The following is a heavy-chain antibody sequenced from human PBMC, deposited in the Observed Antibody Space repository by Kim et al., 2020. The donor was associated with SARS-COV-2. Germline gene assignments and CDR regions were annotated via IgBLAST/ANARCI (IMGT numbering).Heavy chain of an antibody. CDR3: AKDIGGGTYSDYGLDV. CDR1: GFSFGDYA. V-gene: IGHV3-9*01. CDR2: IGWNSGHT. D-gene: IGHD2-15*01. Sequence: GGSLRLSCAASGFSFGDYAMHWVRQPPGKGLEWVSVIGWNSGHTGYAESLKGRVTISRDNAKNSLYLHMKNLTSDDTGVYYCAKDIGGGTYSDYGLDVWGQGTTVTVSS. J-gene: IGHJ6*02.